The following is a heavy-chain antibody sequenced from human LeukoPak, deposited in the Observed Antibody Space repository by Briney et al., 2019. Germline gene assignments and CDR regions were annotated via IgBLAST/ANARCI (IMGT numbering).Heavy chain of an antibody. CDR1: GYTFTSYA. D-gene: IGHD1-26*01. V-gene: IGHV1-3*01. J-gene: IGHJ4*02. CDR2: INAGNGNT. Sequence: ASVKVSFKASGYTFTSYAMHWVRQAPGQRLEWMGWINAGNGNTKYSQKFQGRVTITRDTSASTAYMELSSLRSEDTAVYYCASTKWELLRDRLLYFDYWGQGTLVTVSS. CDR3: ASTKWELLRDRLLYFDY.